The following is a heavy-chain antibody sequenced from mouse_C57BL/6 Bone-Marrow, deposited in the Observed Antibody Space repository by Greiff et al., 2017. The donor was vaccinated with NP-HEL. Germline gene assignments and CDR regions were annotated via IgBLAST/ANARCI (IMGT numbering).Heavy chain of an antibody. D-gene: IGHD2-1*01. J-gene: IGHJ1*03. V-gene: IGHV1-53*01. Sequence: VKVVESGTELVKPGASVKLSCKASGYTFTSYWMHWVKQRPGQGLEWIGNINPSNGGTNYNEKFKSKATLTVDKSSSTAYMQLSSLTSEDSAVDNYTIYYGNHWYFEVWGTGTTVTAAS. CDR1: GYTFTSYW. CDR2: INPSNGGT. CDR3: TIYYGNHWYFEV.